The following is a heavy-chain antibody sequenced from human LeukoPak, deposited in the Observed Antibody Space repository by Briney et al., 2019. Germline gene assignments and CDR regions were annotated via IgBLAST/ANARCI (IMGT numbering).Heavy chain of an antibody. CDR1: GFTFSSYA. CDR2: ISASGYSK. CDR3: AKDRPLNWGYYFDY. D-gene: IGHD7-27*01. J-gene: IGHJ4*02. V-gene: IGHV3-23*01. Sequence: PGGSLRLSCAASGFTFSSYAMSWVRQAPGKGLEWVSAISASGYSKYYVDAVKGRFTISSDTSKNTLFLQLSILRPENAAMYYCAKDRPLNWGYYFDYWGQGTLVTVSS.